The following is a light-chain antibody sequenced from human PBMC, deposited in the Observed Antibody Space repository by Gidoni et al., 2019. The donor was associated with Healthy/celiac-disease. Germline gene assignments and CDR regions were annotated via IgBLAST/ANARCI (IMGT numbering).Light chain of an antibody. CDR1: TYA. J-gene: IGLJ3*02. CDR3: QTLGTGIRV. V-gene: IGLV4-69*01. Sequence: TYAIAWHQKQPEKCPRYLMKLTSDGSHSKGDGIPDRSPGSSSGAERYLTISSLQSGDEADYYCQTLGTGIRVFGGGTKLTVL. CDR2: LTSDGSH.